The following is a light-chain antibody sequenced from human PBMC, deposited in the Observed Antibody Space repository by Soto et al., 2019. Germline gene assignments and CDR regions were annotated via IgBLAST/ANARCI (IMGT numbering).Light chain of an antibody. Sequence: SYELTQPPSVSVSPGQTANITCSGDKLGDTYACWFQQKPGQSPVLVIYQDTKRPSGIPERLSGSNSGNTATLTISGTQAMDEADYYCQAWVGSTVVFGGGTQLTVL. CDR2: QDT. CDR1: KLGDTY. CDR3: QAWVGSTVV. J-gene: IGLJ2*01. V-gene: IGLV3-1*01.